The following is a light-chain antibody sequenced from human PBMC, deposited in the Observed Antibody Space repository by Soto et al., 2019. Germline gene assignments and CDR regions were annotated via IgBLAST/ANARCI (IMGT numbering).Light chain of an antibody. CDR2: TAS. CDR3: QQYGNIPRT. V-gene: IGKV3-20*01. Sequence: EVVLTQYPGTLSLSPGVRATLSCRASQIVGKNYLAWYQQKPGQAPRLLIYTASTRATGIPDRFSGGGSGTDFTLTIRSLEPEDFAVYYCQQYGNIPRTFGQGTKVEVK. CDR1: QIVGKNY. J-gene: IGKJ1*01.